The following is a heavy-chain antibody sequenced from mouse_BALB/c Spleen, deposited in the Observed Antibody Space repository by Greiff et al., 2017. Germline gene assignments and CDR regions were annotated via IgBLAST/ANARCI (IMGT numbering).Heavy chain of an antibody. CDR1: GFTFSSYG. CDR3: AREKGKAYDGYYSAWFAY. J-gene: IGHJ3*01. V-gene: IGHV5-6*01. CDR2: ISSGGSYT. Sequence: EVKLMESGGDLVKPGGSLKLSCAASGFTFSSYGMSWVRQTPDKRLEWVATISSGGSYTYYPDSVKGRFTISRDNAKNTLYLQLSSLKSEDTAMYYCAREKGKAYDGYYSAWFAYWGQGTLVTVSA. D-gene: IGHD2-3*01.